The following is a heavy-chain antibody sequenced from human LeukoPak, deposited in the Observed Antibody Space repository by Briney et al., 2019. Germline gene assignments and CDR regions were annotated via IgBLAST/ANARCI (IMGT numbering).Heavy chain of an antibody. V-gene: IGHV4-39*01. CDR3: ASSYMVRGVIWEDY. D-gene: IGHD3-10*01. J-gene: IGHJ4*02. CDR1: GGSISSSNYY. Sequence: SETLSLTCIVSGGSISSSNYYWGWIRQPPGKGLEWIGSIYYSGSTYYNRSLKSRVTISVDTSKTQFSLNLSSVTAADTAVYYCASSYMVRGVIWEDYWGQGTLVTVSS. CDR2: IYYSGST.